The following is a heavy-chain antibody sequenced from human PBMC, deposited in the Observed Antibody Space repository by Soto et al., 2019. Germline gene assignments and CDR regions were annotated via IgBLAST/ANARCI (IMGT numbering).Heavy chain of an antibody. V-gene: IGHV5-51*01. CDR1: GYSFANYW. D-gene: IGHD5-18*01. CDR2: IYPGDSET. Sequence: GESLKISCKASGYSFANYWIGWVCQKPGKGLEWMGVIYPGDSETTYSPSFEGQVIISVDRSRGTAFWEWSSLKASDTAMYYCARPGAPTDTVVYDFWGQGTQVTVSS. CDR3: ARPGAPTDTVVYDF. J-gene: IGHJ4*02.